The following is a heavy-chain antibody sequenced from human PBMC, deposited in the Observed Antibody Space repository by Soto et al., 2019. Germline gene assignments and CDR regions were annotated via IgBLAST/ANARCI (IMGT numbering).Heavy chain of an antibody. V-gene: IGHV3-11*06. Sequence: QVQLVASGGGLVKPGGSLRLSCAASGFTFSDYYMSWIRQAPGKGLEWVSYISSSSSYTNYADSVKGRFTISRDNAKNSLYLQMNSLRAEDTAVYYCARQDYAGVGGEIDYWGQGTLVTVSS. D-gene: IGHD4-17*01. CDR1: GFTFSDYY. CDR3: ARQDYAGVGGEIDY. CDR2: ISSSSSYT. J-gene: IGHJ4*02.